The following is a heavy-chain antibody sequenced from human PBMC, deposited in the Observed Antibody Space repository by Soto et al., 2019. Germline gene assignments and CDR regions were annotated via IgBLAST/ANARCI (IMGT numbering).Heavy chain of an antibody. Sequence: ASVKVSCKASGYTFTSYGISWVRQAPGQGLEWMGWISAYNGNTNYAQKLQGRVTMTTDTSTSTAYIELRSLRSDDTAVYYCARSITMVRGVILYYFDYWGQGALVTVSS. CDR2: ISAYNGNT. V-gene: IGHV1-18*01. CDR1: GYTFTSYG. D-gene: IGHD3-10*01. CDR3: ARSITMVRGVILYYFDY. J-gene: IGHJ4*02.